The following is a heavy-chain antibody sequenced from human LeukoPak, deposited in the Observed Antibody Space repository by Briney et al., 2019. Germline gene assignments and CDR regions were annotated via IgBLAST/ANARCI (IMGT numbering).Heavy chain of an antibody. J-gene: IGHJ4*02. CDR1: GFTFSSYS. V-gene: IGHV3-23*01. CDR2: ISGSGGST. CDR3: AKERWTTTAFDY. D-gene: IGHD4-23*01. Sequence: PGGSLRLSCAASGFTFSSYSMNWVRQAPGKGLEWVSAISGSGGSTYYADSVKGRFTISRDNSKNTLYLQMNSLRAEDTAIYYCAKERWTTTAFDYWGQGTLVTVSS.